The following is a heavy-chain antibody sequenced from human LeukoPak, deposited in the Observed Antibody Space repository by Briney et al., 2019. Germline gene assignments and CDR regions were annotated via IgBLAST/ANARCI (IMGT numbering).Heavy chain of an antibody. CDR3: ARGVRRVTMVRGVPHTYYYMDV. CDR2: ISAYNGNT. J-gene: IGHJ6*03. CDR1: GYTFTSYG. Sequence: GASVKVSCKASGYTFTSYGISWVRQAPGQGLEWMGWISAYNGNTNYAQKLQGRVTMTTDTSTSTAYMELRSLRSDDTAVYYCARGVRRVTMVRGVPHTYYYMDVWGKGTTVTVSS. D-gene: IGHD3-10*01. V-gene: IGHV1-18*01.